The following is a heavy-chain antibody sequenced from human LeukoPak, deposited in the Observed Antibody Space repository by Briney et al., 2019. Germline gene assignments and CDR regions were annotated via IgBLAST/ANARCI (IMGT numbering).Heavy chain of an antibody. J-gene: IGHJ4*02. D-gene: IGHD2-15*01. Sequence: SETLSLTCAVSGGSISSSNWWSWVRQPPGKGLEWIGYIYYSGSTYYNPSLKSRVTISVDTSKNQFSLKLSSVTAADTAVYYCAREDCSGGSCYGYWGQGTLVTVSS. CDR1: GGSISSSNW. CDR3: AREDCSGGSCYGY. CDR2: IYYSGST. V-gene: IGHV4-30-4*01.